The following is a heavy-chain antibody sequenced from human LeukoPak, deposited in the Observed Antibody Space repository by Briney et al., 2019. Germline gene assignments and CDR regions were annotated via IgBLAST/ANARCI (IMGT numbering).Heavy chain of an antibody. V-gene: IGHV3-9*01. D-gene: IGHD2-15*01. J-gene: IGHJ3*02. CDR2: ISWNSGSI. Sequence: GGSLRLSCAASGFTFDDYAMHWVRQAPGKGLEWVSLISWNSGSIGYADSVKGRFPISRDNAKNSLYLQMNSLRAEDTALYYCAKDIRMGYCSGGSCYDAFDIWGQGTMVTVSS. CDR3: AKDIRMGYCSGGSCYDAFDI. CDR1: GFTFDDYA.